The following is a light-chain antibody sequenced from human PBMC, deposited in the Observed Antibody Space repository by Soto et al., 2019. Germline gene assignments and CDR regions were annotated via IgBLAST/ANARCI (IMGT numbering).Light chain of an antibody. V-gene: IGKV1-39*01. CDR3: QQGSTYPT. CDR1: QSVSNY. CDR2: VAS. J-gene: IGKJ4*01. Sequence: IQMTQSPSSLSASVGDKVTSTCRAGQSVSNYVNWYQHKPGKPPNLLIYVASSLQSGVPSRFSGSGSGTDFTLTISSLQPEDVATYYCQQGSTYPTFGGGTKVEIK.